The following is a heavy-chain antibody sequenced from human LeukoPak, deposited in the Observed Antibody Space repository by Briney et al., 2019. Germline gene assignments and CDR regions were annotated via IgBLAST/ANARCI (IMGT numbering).Heavy chain of an antibody. Sequence: RGESLKISCKGSGYRFTDHWIAWVRQMPGKGLECMGIINPVDSETRYSPSFQGQVTISADKSISTAYLQWSSLKASDTAMYYCARLNVDTAMVNDYWGQGTLVTVSS. V-gene: IGHV5-51*01. CDR3: ARLNVDTAMVNDY. J-gene: IGHJ4*02. D-gene: IGHD5-18*01. CDR2: INPVDSET. CDR1: GYRFTDHW.